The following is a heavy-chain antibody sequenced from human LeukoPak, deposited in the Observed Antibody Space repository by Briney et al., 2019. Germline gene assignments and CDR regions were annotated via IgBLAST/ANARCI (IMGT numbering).Heavy chain of an antibody. CDR1: GFTFSSYS. V-gene: IGHV3-48*04. CDR2: ISSSSSTI. D-gene: IGHD5-12*01. Sequence: GGSLRPSCAASGFTFSSYSMNWVRQAPGKGLEWVSYISSSSSTIYYADSVKGRFTISRDNAKNSLYLQMNSLRAEDTAVYYCATERGRYSGYDDAFDIWGQGTMVTVSS. CDR3: ATERGRYSGYDDAFDI. J-gene: IGHJ3*02.